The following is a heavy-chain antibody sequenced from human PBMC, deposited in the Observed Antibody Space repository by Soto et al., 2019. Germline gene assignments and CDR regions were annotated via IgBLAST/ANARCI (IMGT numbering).Heavy chain of an antibody. J-gene: IGHJ4*02. Sequence: EVQLVESGGGLVRPGGSLRLSCAASGFSFSDHYMDWVRQAPGKGLEWVGRTRNKAYSFTTEYAPALKGRFTISRDDSEDSLYLQRNSLKTEDTALYYGVTSLPSSKWSGFASWGQGTLVTVSP. D-gene: IGHD6-13*01. CDR1: GFSFSDHY. CDR2: TRNKAYSFTT. CDR3: VTSLPSSKWSGFAS. V-gene: IGHV3-72*01.